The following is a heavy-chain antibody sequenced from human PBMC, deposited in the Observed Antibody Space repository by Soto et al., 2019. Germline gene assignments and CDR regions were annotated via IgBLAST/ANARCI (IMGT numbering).Heavy chain of an antibody. J-gene: IGHJ4*02. Sequence: SETLSLTCSVSGDSITTNCYYWGWIRQPPGKGLQWIGNVYSTGSTFSHPSLTSRVFISVDTSKNKFSLRLTSVTAADTAVYYCARSHYTYGLLIDYWGPGIMVTSPQ. CDR3: ARSHYTYGLLIDY. CDR2: VYSTGST. D-gene: IGHD2-8*01. V-gene: IGHV4-39*01. CDR1: GDSITTNCYY.